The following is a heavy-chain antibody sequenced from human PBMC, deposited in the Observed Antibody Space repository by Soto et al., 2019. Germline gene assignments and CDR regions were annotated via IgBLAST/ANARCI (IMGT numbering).Heavy chain of an antibody. D-gene: IGHD2-15*01. V-gene: IGHV4-39*01. CDR3: ARADIVVVVAATWSWFDP. J-gene: IGHJ5*02. CDR2: IYYSGST. CDR1: GGSISSSSYY. Sequence: EPLSLTCTVSGGSISSSSYYWGWIRQPPGKGLEWIGSIYYSGSTYYNPSLKSRVTISVDTSKNQFSLKLSSVTAADTAVYYCARADIVVVVAATWSWFDPWGQGTLVTVSS.